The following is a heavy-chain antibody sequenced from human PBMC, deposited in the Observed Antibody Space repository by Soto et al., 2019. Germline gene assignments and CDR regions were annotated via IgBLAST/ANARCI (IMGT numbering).Heavy chain of an antibody. CDR3: ARAGPLLRFLEWLFFDY. V-gene: IGHV3-21*01. CDR1: GFTFSSYS. J-gene: IGHJ4*02. Sequence: PGGSLRLSCAASGFTFSSYSMNWVRQAPGKGLEWVSSISSSSSYIYYAGSVKGRFTISRDNAKNSLYLQMNSLRAEDTAVYYCARAGPLLRFLEWLFFDYWGQGTLVTVSS. CDR2: ISSSSSYI. D-gene: IGHD3-3*01.